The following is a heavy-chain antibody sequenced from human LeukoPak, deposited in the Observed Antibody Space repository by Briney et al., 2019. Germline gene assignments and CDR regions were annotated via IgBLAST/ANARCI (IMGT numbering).Heavy chain of an antibody. D-gene: IGHD6-19*01. CDR2: ISWNSGSI. CDR3: AKDIGRSSGWYPY. CDR1: GFTFDDYA. V-gene: IGHV3-9*01. Sequence: GGSLRLSCAASGFTFDDYAMHWVRQAPGKGLEWVSGISWNSGSIGYADSVKGRFTISRDNAKNSLYLQMNSLRAEDTALYYCAKDIGRSSGWYPYWGQGTLVTVSS. J-gene: IGHJ4*02.